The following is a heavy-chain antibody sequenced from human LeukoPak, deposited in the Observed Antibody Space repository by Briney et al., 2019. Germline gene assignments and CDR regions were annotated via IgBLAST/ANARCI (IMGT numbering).Heavy chain of an antibody. CDR3: ARDRDGVLHY. J-gene: IGHJ4*02. Sequence: GGSVRLSCAASAFTVTTNYMRWVRQAPGKGLEWVSMIYSGGTTYYADSVKGRFTISRDNSKNTLYLQMNSLRAEDTAVYYCARDRDGVLHYWGQGTLVTVSS. D-gene: IGHD2-8*01. CDR1: AFTVTTNY. V-gene: IGHV3-53*01. CDR2: IYSGGTT.